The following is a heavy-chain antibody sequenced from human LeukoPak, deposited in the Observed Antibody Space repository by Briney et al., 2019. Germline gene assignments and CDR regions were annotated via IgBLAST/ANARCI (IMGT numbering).Heavy chain of an antibody. Sequence: GGSLRLSCAASGFTFSSYWMHWVRQAPGKGLVWVSRINSDGSSTSYADSVKGRFTISRDNAKNTLHLQMNSLRAEDTAVYYCARVGDYYYYYGMDVWGQGTTVTVSS. CDR2: INSDGSST. CDR1: GFTFSSYW. CDR3: ARVGDYYYYYGMDV. V-gene: IGHV3-74*01. J-gene: IGHJ6*02.